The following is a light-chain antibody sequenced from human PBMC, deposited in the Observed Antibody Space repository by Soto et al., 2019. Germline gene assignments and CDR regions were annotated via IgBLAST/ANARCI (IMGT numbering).Light chain of an antibody. J-gene: IGLJ1*01. CDR1: SGDFGGYNY. Sequence: QSALTQPRSVSGSPGQSVTISCTGTSGDFGGYNYVSWYQHHPGKAPKLMIYDVSERPSGVPDRFSGSKSGNTASLTISGLQAEDEADYYCCSYAGTFYVFGTGTKVTV. V-gene: IGLV2-11*01. CDR3: CSYAGTFYV. CDR2: DVS.